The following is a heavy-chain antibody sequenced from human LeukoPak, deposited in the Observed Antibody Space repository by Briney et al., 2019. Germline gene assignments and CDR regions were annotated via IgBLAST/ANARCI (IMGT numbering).Heavy chain of an antibody. D-gene: IGHD3-22*01. CDR3: AKGSYYDSSGSFYFDY. V-gene: IGHV3-9*01. CDR1: GFTFDDYA. J-gene: IGHJ4*02. CDR2: ISWNSGGI. Sequence: GRSLRLSCAASGFTFDDYAMHWVRQAPGKGLEWVSGISWNSGGIDYADSVKGRFTISRDNSKNTLYVQVNSLGTEDTAAYYCAKGSYYDSSGSFYFDYWGQGTLVTVSS.